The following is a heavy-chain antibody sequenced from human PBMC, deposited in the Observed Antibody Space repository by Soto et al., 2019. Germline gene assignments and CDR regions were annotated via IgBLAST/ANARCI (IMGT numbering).Heavy chain of an antibody. CDR2: ISSSSSTI. CDR1: GFTFSSYS. J-gene: IGHJ3*02. D-gene: IGHD1-26*01. Sequence: EVQLVESGGGLVQPGGSLRLSCAASGFTFSSYSMNWVRQAPGKGLEWVSYISSSSSTIYYADSVKGRFTISRDNAKKSLYLQMNSLRDEDTAVYYCARDGPPQWEQNPGGDAFDIWGQGTMVTVSS. V-gene: IGHV3-48*02. CDR3: ARDGPPQWEQNPGGDAFDI.